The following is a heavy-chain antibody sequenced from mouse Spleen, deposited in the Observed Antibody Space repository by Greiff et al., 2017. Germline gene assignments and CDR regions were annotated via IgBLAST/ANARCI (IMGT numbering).Heavy chain of an antibody. J-gene: IGHJ1*01. CDR2: IWGGGST. V-gene: IGHV2-6*01. Sequence: QVQLQQSGPGLVAPSQSLSITCTVSGFSLTSYGVDWVRQSPGKGLEWLGVIWGGGSTNYNSALKSRLSISKDNSKSQVFLKMNSLQTDDTAMYYCARRDDDGDWYFDVWGAGTTVTVSS. CDR1: GFSLTSYG. CDR3: ARRDDDGDWYFDV. D-gene: IGHD2-14*01.